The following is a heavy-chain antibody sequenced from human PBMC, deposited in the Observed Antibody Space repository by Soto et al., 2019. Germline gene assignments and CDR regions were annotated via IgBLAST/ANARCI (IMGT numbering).Heavy chain of an antibody. CDR3: ARDERYSSGWYTESYYYYGMDV. V-gene: IGHV1-69*13. D-gene: IGHD6-19*01. Sequence: SVKVSCKASGGTFSSYAISWVRQAPGQGLEWMGGIIPIVGTANYAQKFQGRVTITADESTSTAYMELSSLRSEDTAVYYCARDERYSSGWYTESYYYYGMDVRGQGTTVTISS. J-gene: IGHJ6*02. CDR1: GGTFSSYA. CDR2: IIPIVGTA.